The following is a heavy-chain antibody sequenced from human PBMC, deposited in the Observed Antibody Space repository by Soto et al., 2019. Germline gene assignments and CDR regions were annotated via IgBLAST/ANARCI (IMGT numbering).Heavy chain of an antibody. CDR1: GITISNYP. Sequence: EVQLLESGGDLVQPGGSLRLPCAASGITISNYPMSWVRQAPGKGRDWVSGISGSGDRTYYADSAKGRFTISKDISKSSLSLQLDSLGVEDTAVYFCVKDDGGYPSTAPHWGQGTLVTVSS. CDR3: VKDDGGYPSTAPH. CDR2: ISGSGDRT. V-gene: IGHV3-23*01. D-gene: IGHD3-22*01. J-gene: IGHJ4*02.